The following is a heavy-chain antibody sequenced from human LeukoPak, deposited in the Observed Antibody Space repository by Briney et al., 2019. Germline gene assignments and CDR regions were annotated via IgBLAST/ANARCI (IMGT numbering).Heavy chain of an antibody. D-gene: IGHD5-18*01. J-gene: IGHJ4*02. CDR1: GYTFTSYY. V-gene: IGHV1-46*01. CDR3: ARDRIPTFHFDY. CDR2: INPSGGST. Sequence: ASVKVSCKASGYTFTSYYMHRVRQAPGQGLEWMGIINPSGGSTSYAQKFQGRVTMTRDTSTSTVYMELSSLRSEDTAVYYCARDRIPTFHFDYWGQGTLVTVSS.